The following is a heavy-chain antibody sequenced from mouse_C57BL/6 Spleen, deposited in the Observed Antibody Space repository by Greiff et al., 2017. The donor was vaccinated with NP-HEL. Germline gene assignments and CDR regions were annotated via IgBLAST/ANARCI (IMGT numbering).Heavy chain of an antibody. CDR2: IDPNSGGT. CDR1: GYTFTSYW. D-gene: IGHD2-1*01. Sequence: QVQLKQPGAELVKPGASVKLSCKASGYTFTSYWMHWVKQRPGRGLEWIGRIDPNSGGTKYNEKFKSKATLTVDKPSSTAYMQLSSLTSEDSSVYYCALGYYGNAFAYWGQGTLVTVSA. CDR3: ALGYYGNAFAY. V-gene: IGHV1-72*01. J-gene: IGHJ3*01.